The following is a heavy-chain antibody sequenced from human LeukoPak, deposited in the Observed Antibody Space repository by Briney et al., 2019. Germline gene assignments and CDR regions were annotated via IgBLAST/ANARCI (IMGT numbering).Heavy chain of an antibody. D-gene: IGHD3-22*01. CDR3: AKVGPGYDRSGYYDD. Sequence: GGSLRLSCAASGFTFSSYVMTWVRQAPGRGLEWVSGISGSAGNTYYADSVKGRFTISRDNSKNTLDLQMNSLRAEDTAEYYCAKVGPGYDRSGYYDDWGQGTLVTVSS. J-gene: IGHJ4*02. CDR2: ISGSAGNT. CDR1: GFTFSSYV. V-gene: IGHV3-23*01.